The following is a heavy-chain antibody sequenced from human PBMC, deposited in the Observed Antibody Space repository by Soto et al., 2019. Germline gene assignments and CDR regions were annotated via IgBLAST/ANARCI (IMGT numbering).Heavy chain of an antibody. CDR1: GFSLTTSRQC. CDR3: ARILKGGTSDWLEMDC. D-gene: IGHD3-9*01. Sequence: GATLVNPTQTLTLSCTVFGFSLTTSRQCVTWIRQPPGKALEWLAPLNWQDNKYYTTSLKTRITLSKDTSKNQEVLTLTYIDHVDTGNYYGARILKGGTSDWLEMDCWGQGTLVTVSS. J-gene: IGHJ4*02. CDR2: LNWQDNK. V-gene: IGHV2-70*01.